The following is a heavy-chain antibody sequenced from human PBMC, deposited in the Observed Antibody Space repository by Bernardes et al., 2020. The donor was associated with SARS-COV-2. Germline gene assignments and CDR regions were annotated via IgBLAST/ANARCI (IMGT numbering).Heavy chain of an antibody. CDR1: GFTFSSYW. Sequence: SLRLSCAASGFTFSSYWMSWVRQAPGKGLEWVANIKQDGSEKYYVDSVKGRFTISRDNAKNSLYLQMNSLRAEDTAVYYCARDSKVVEDYYYYYGMDVWGQGTTVTVSS. J-gene: IGHJ6*02. D-gene: IGHD3-22*01. CDR3: ARDSKVVEDYYYYYGMDV. CDR2: IKQDGSEK. V-gene: IGHV3-7*01.